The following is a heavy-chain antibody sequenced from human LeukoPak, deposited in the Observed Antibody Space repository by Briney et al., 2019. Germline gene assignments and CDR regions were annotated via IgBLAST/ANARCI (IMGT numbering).Heavy chain of an antibody. CDR2: IYSGGST. V-gene: IGHV3-53*01. J-gene: IGHJ6*03. CDR1: GFTVSSNY. D-gene: IGHD5-18*01. CDR3: ARVDTGYYYMDV. Sequence: GGSLRLACAASGFTVSSNYMSWVRQAPGKGLEWVSVIYSGGSTYYADSVKGRFTISRDNSKNTLYLQMNSLRAEDTAVYYCARVDTGYYYMDVWGNGTTVTVSS.